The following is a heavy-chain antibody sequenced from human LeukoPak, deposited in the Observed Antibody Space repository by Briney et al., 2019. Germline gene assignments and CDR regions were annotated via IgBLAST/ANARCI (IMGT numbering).Heavy chain of an antibody. CDR2: IYYSGST. CDR3: AREDDYGDHRLDY. CDR1: GGSISSSSYY. V-gene: IGHV4-39*02. J-gene: IGHJ4*02. D-gene: IGHD4-17*01. Sequence: SETLSLTCTVSGGSISSSSYYWGWIRQPPGKGLEWIGSIYYSGSTYYNPPLKSRVTISVDTSKNQFSLKLSSVTAADTAVYYCAREDDYGDHRLDYWGQGTLVTVSS.